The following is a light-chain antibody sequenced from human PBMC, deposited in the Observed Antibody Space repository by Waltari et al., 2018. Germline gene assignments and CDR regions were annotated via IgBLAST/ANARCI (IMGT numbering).Light chain of an antibody. CDR1: QSVGNY. CDR3: QQTYSAPLS. J-gene: IGKJ4*01. Sequence: IQMTQSPSSLSASVGDRVTITCRASQSVGNYLNWYQQRPGQAPKVLIYGASTLQSGVPSRFSGSGSGTDFTLTINSLQPEDLSIYYCQQTYSAPLSFGGGTKVEMK. V-gene: IGKV1-39*01. CDR2: GAS.